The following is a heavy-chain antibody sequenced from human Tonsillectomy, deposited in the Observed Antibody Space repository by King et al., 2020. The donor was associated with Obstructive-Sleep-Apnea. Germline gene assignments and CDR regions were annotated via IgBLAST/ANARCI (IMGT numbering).Heavy chain of an antibody. CDR2: VRDGGNNK. CDR3: AKEPVDTAMVRTFYYGLDV. D-gene: IGHD5-18*01. V-gene: IGHV3-30*02. J-gene: IGHJ6*02. CDR1: GFTFSNFG. Sequence: VQLVESGGGVVQPGRSLRLSCAAAGFTFSNFGLHWVRQAPRKGREWVALVRDGGNNKYYADSVKGPLTISRDNSKNTLYLQMNSLRAEDTAVYYCAKEPVDTAMVRTFYYGLDVWGQGTTVTVSS.